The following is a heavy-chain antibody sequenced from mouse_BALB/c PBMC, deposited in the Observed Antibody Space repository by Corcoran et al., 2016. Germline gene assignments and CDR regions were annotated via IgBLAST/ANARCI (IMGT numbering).Heavy chain of an antibody. CDR1: GYTFTSYV. Sequence: EVQLQQYGPELVKTEASVKISCKASGYTFTSYVMHWVKQKPGKGLELIGYINPYNDGTKYNEKFKGKATLTSDKSSSTAYMELSSLTSEDSAVYYCARENWAFAYWGQGTLVTVSA. CDR3: ARENWAFAY. J-gene: IGHJ3*01. V-gene: IGHV1S136*01. D-gene: IGHD4-1*01. CDR2: INPYNDGT.